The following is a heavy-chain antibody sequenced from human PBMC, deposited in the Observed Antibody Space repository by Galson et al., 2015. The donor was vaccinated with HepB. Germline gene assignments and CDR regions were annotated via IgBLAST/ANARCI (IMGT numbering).Heavy chain of an antibody. CDR2: IYTSGST. CDR1: GGSISSGSYY. CDR3: ARGYCSSTSCFRRWFDP. V-gene: IGHV4-61*02. Sequence: QVQLQESGPGLVKPSQTLSLTCTVSGGSISSGSYYWSWIRQPAGKGLEWIGRIYTSGSTNYNPSLKSRVTMSVDTSKNQFSLKLSSVTAADTAVYYCARGYCSSTSCFRRWFDPWGQGTLVTVSS. D-gene: IGHD2-2*01. J-gene: IGHJ5*02.